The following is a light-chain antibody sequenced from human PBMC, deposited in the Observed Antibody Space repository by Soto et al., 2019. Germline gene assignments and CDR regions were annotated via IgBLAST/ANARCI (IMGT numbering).Light chain of an antibody. CDR1: KNDIGSSDY. Sequence: QSVLTQPASVSASPGQSITISCTGGKNDIGSSDYVSWYQQHPGKAPKLIIYGVSNRPSGTSDRFSGSKSGNTASLTISGLQAEDEADYYCSSYTSSNTFYVFGTGTKVTVL. CDR2: GVS. J-gene: IGLJ1*01. V-gene: IGLV2-14*01. CDR3: SSYTSSNTFYV.